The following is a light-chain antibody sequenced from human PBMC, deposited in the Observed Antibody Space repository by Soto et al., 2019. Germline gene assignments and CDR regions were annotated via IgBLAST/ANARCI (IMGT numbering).Light chain of an antibody. CDR1: QRITTY. Sequence: IQMTQSPSSLSASVGDKVTITCRASQRITTYLNWYQQKPGKPPGLLIYAASSLQSGVPQRFSGSGSGTDLTLTISGLQPADFATYYCQQTYISPCTFGQGTKLEIK. CDR2: AAS. CDR3: QQTYISPCT. V-gene: IGKV1-39*01. J-gene: IGKJ2*02.